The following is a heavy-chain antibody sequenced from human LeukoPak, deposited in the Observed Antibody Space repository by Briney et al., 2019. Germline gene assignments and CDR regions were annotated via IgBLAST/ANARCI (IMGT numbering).Heavy chain of an antibody. CDR1: GGSISSGSYY. Sequence: SETLSLTCTVSGGSISSGSYYWSWIRQPAGKGLEWIGYIYYSGSTNYNPSLKSRVTISVDTSKNQFSLKLSSVTAADTAVYYCSRERREYINSNYYYYYMDVWGKGTTVTVSS. CDR2: IYYSGST. CDR3: SRERREYINSNYYYYYMDV. V-gene: IGHV4-61*10. J-gene: IGHJ6*03. D-gene: IGHD1-1*01.